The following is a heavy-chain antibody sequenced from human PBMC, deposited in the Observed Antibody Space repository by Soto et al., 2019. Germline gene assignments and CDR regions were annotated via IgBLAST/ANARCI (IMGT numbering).Heavy chain of an antibody. CDR3: ARGYSGSGPLDY. CDR2: IYSGGKT. Sequence: PGGCLRLSCAASGFAVSSNYMSWVRQAPGKGLEWVSIIYSGGKTFHADSVKGRFTVSRDNSKNILYLQLNSLRAEDTAVYYCARGYSGSGPLDYWGQGTLVTVSS. J-gene: IGHJ4*02. D-gene: IGHD3-10*01. V-gene: IGHV3-66*01. CDR1: GFAVSSNY.